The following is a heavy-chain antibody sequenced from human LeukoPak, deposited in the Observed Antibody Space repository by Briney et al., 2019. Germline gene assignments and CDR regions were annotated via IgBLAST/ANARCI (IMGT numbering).Heavy chain of an antibody. CDR3: ARDCSGGSCLVGY. D-gene: IGHD2-15*01. Sequence: ASVKVSCKASGYTFTCYYMHWVRQAPGQGLEWMGRINPNSGGTNYAQKFQGRVTMTRDTSISTAYMELSRLRSDDTAVYYCARDCSGGSCLVGYWGQGTLVTVSS. CDR1: GYTFTCYY. CDR2: INPNSGGT. V-gene: IGHV1-2*06. J-gene: IGHJ4*02.